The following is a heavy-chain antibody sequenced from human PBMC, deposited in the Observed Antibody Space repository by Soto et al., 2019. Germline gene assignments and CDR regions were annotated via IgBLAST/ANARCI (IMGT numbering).Heavy chain of an antibody. CDR2: IIPILGIA. J-gene: IGHJ4*02. Sequence: QVQLVQSGAEVKKPGSSVKVSCKASGGTFSSYTISWVRQAPGQGLEWMGRIIPILGIANYAQKFQGRVTSTADKSTSTAYMELSSLRSEDTAVYYCARVALRGYSYGYLDYWGQGTLVTVSS. CDR1: GGTFSSYT. CDR3: ARVALRGYSYGYLDY. D-gene: IGHD5-18*01. V-gene: IGHV1-69*02.